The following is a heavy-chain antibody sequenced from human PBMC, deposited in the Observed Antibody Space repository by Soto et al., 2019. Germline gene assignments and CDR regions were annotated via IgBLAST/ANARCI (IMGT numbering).Heavy chain of an antibody. CDR3: ARNQFLAVTTFDP. CDR1: VGSISSGGYY. V-gene: IGHV4-31*03. J-gene: IGHJ5*02. Sequence: PSETLSLTCTVSVGSISSGGYYWSWIRQHPGKGLEWIGYIYYSGSTYYNPSLKSRVTISVDTSTSTAYMELRSLRSDDTAVYYCARNQFLAVTTFDPWGQGTLVTVSS. D-gene: IGHD4-17*01. CDR2: IYYSGST.